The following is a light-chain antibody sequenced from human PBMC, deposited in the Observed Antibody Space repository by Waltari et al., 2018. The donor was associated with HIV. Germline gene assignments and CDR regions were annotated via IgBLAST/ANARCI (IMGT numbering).Light chain of an antibody. J-gene: IGLJ2*01. CDR2: NNN. CDR3: VAWDDSLNGPV. Sequence: QSVLTQPPSASGTPGQRVTMSCSGGSFNVGSNTVNWYQQLPGTAPKLLIYNNNQRPSGFPDRFSGSKSVTSASLAISGLQSEDEADYYCVAWDDSLNGPVFGGGTKLTVL. CDR1: SFNVGSNT. V-gene: IGLV1-44*01.